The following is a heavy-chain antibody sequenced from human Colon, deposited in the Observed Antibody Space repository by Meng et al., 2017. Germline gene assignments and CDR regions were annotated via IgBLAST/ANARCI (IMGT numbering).Heavy chain of an antibody. Sequence: QVQLQESSSGRVKPSQTLSLTCTISNGSINSADYYWNWIRQPPGKGPEWLGYIHSSGNTYYTPSLKSRLAMSLDTSKNQFSLRLTSVTAADTAVYYCARNPVIPDARTFDFWGQGALVTVSS. CDR2: IHSSGNT. CDR1: NGSINSADYY. D-gene: IGHD2-2*01. CDR3: ARNPVIPDARTFDF. V-gene: IGHV4-30-4*01. J-gene: IGHJ4*02.